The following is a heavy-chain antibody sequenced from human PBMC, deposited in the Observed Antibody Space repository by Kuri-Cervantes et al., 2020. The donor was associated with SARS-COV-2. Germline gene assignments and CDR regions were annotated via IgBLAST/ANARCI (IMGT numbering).Heavy chain of an antibody. CDR3: ATVVDYYDSSAYFEY. J-gene: IGHJ4*02. Sequence: ASVKVSCKASGYTFSAYYMHWVRQAPGQGLEWMGRINPNSGGTNYAQNFQGRVTMTRDTSISTAYMELSSLRSDDTAFYYCATVVDYYDSSAYFEYWGKGTLVTVSS. CDR2: INPNSGGT. V-gene: IGHV1-2*06. CDR1: GYTFSAYY. D-gene: IGHD3-22*01.